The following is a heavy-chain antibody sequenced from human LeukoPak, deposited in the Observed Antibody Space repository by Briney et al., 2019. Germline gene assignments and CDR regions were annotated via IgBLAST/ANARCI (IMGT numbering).Heavy chain of an antibody. D-gene: IGHD5-18*01. Sequence: SETLSLTCTVSGGSISSSSYYWGWIRQPPGKGLEWIGSIYYSGSTYYNPSLKSRVTISVDTSKNQFSLKLSSVTAADTAVYYCARGEYSYGSMYDYWGQGTLVTVSS. V-gene: IGHV4-39*07. J-gene: IGHJ4*02. CDR3: ARGEYSYGSMYDY. CDR1: GGSISSSSYY. CDR2: IYYSGST.